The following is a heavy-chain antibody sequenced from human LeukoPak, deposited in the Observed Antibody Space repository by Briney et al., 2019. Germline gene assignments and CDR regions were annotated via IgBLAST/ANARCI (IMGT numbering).Heavy chain of an antibody. J-gene: IGHJ6*02. CDR1: GFTFSSYS. D-gene: IGHD3-10*01. V-gene: IGHV3-21*01. CDR3: ARERFYYGSGSPSGMDV. CDR2: ISSSSSYI. Sequence: PGGPLRLSCAASGFTFSSYSMNWVRQAPGKGLEWVSSISSSSSYIYYADSGKGRFTISRDNAKNTLYLQMNSLRAEDTAVYYCARERFYYGSGSPSGMDVWGQGTTVTVSS.